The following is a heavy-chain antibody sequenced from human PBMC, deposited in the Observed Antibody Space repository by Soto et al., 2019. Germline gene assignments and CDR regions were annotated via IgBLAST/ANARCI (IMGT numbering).Heavy chain of an antibody. CDR1: GYTFSDFY. CDR2: INPHTGGA. CDR3: IGSKEGRDH. V-gene: IGHV1-2*02. J-gene: IGHJ4*02. Sequence: ASVKVSCKASGYTFSDFYIHWVRQAPGQGLEWMGWINPHTGGANYAQRFQGRVTMTRDTAISAAYMELSSLRSDDTAVYYCIGSKEGRDHWGEGTLVTVSS.